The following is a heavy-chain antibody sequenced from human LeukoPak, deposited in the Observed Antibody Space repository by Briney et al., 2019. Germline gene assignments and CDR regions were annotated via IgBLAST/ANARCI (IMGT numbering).Heavy chain of an antibody. D-gene: IGHD3-10*01. J-gene: IGHJ3*02. V-gene: IGHV3-23*01. CDR2: ISGSGTNT. Sequence: GGSLRLSCAASGFTFSSYAMNWVRQAPGKGLEWVSGISGSGTNTYYADSVKGRFTISRDNSKNTLYMQMNSLRAEDTAVYYCARRGGGAFDIWGQGTMVTVSS. CDR1: GFTFSSYA. CDR3: ARRGGGAFDI.